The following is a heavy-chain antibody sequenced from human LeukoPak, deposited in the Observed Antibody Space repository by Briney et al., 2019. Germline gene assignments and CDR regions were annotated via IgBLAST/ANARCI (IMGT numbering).Heavy chain of an antibody. CDR1: GYTFTSYD. V-gene: IGHV1-8*03. CDR2: MNPNSGNT. D-gene: IGHD4-23*01. CDR3: ARVRWAHDAFDI. Sequence: ASVKVSCKASGYTFTSYDINWVRQATGQGLEWMGWMNPNSGNTGYAQKFQGRVTITRNTSISTAYMELSSLRSEDTAVYYCARVRWAHDAFDIWGQGTMVTVSS. J-gene: IGHJ3*02.